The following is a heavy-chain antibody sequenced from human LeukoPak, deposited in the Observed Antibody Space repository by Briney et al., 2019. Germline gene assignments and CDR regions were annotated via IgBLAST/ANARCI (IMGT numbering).Heavy chain of an antibody. V-gene: IGHV1-69*04. CDR1: GGTFSSYA. Sequence: SVTVSFTASGGTFSSYAISWVRQAPGQGLEWMGGIIPILGIANYAQKFQGRVTITADKSTSTAYMELSSLRSEDTAVYYCARDTLQPSGYFDYWGQGTLVTVSS. CDR3: ARDTLQPSGYFDY. D-gene: IGHD4-11*01. CDR2: IIPILGIA. J-gene: IGHJ4*02.